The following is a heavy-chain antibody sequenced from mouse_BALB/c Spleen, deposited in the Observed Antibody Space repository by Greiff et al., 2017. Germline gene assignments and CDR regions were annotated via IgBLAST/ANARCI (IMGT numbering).Heavy chain of an antibody. D-gene: IGHD1-2*01. CDR3: ARDGRHWYFDV. Sequence: EVKLMESGAELVKPGASVKLSCTASGFNIKDTYMHWVKQRPEQGLEWIGRIDPANGNTKYDPKFQGKATITADTSSNTAYLQLSSLTSEDTAVYYCARDGRHWYFDVWGAGTTVTVSS. CDR1: GFNIKDTY. J-gene: IGHJ1*01. V-gene: IGHV14-3*02. CDR2: IDPANGNT.